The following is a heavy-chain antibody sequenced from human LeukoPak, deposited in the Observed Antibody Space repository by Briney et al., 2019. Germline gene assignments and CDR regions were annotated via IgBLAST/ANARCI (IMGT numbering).Heavy chain of an antibody. D-gene: IGHD3-22*01. Sequence: GGSLRLSCAASGFTFSNFALSWVRQAPGKGLEWVSVIYSGDSTYYADSVKGRFTISRDNSKNTLYLQMNSLRAEDTAVYYCARGAGRTYYYDSSGYSNDYWGQGTLVTVSS. CDR3: ARGAGRTYYYDSSGYSNDY. CDR1: GFTFSNFA. J-gene: IGHJ4*02. CDR2: IYSGDST. V-gene: IGHV3-53*01.